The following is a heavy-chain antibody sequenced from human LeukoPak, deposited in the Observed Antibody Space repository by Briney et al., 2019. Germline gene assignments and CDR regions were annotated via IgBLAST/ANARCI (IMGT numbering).Heavy chain of an antibody. CDR2: IYHSGST. CDR1: GGSISSGGYS. CDR3: AVTYTYDFWSGYNFGY. V-gene: IGHV4-30-2*01. Sequence: SETLSLTCAVSGGSISSGGYSWSWIRQPPGKGLEWIGYIYHSGSTYYNPSLKSRVTISVDRSKNQFSLKLSSVTAADTAVYYCAVTYTYDFWSGYNFGYWGQGTLVTVSS. D-gene: IGHD3-3*01. J-gene: IGHJ4*02.